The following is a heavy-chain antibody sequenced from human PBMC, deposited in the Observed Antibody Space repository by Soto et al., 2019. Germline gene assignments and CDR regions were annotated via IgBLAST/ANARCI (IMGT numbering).Heavy chain of an antibody. CDR2: INHSGST. J-gene: IGHJ6*02. D-gene: IGHD2-2*01. Sequence: PSETLSLTCAVYGGSFSGYYWSWIRQPPGKGLEWIGEINHSGSTNYNPSLKSRVTISVDTSKNQFSLKLSSVTAADTAVYYCARVKPFRYCSSTSCFQPYYYYYGMDVWGQGTTVTVSS. CDR1: GGSFSGYY. CDR3: ARVKPFRYCSSTSCFQPYYYYYGMDV. V-gene: IGHV4-34*01.